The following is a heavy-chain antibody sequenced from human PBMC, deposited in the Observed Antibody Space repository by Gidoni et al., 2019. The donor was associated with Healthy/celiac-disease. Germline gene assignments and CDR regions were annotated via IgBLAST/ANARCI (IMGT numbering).Heavy chain of an antibody. CDR3: ARATTVTTRGAFDI. J-gene: IGHJ3*02. CDR2: IYHSGST. Sequence: QVQLQESGPGLVKPSETLSLTCAVSGYSISSGYYWGWIRQPPGKGLEWIGSIYHSGSTYYNPSLKSRVTISVDTSKNQFSLKLSSVTAADTAVYYCARATTVTTRGAFDIWGQGTMVTVSS. D-gene: IGHD4-17*01. V-gene: IGHV4-38-2*01. CDR1: GYSISSGYY.